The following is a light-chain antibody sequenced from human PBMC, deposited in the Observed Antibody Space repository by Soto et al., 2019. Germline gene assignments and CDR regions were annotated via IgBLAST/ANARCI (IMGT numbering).Light chain of an antibody. V-gene: IGKV3-15*01. J-gene: IGKJ1*01. Sequence: EAAMTQSPSTLAAPPGERATLSSRASQSVSSDLAWYQQKPGQAPRLLIYGASTRATGIPARFSGSGSGTEFTLIISSLQSEDFAVYFCQQYNNWPWTFGQGTKVDIK. CDR1: QSVSSD. CDR3: QQYNNWPWT. CDR2: GAS.